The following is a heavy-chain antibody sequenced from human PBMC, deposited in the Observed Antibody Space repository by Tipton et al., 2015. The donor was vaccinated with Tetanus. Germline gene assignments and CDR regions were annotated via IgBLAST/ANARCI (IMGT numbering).Heavy chain of an antibody. Sequence: SLRLSCAASGFTLRTYSMNWVRQAPGKGLEWISYISTTSNTIYYADSVKGRFTISRDNAKNSLYLQMNGLRAEDTAMYYCARITGDRSFDLWGRGTQVTVSS. V-gene: IGHV3-48*04. CDR3: ARITGDRSFDL. D-gene: IGHD7-27*01. CDR2: ISTTSNTI. J-gene: IGHJ2*01. CDR1: GFTLRTYS.